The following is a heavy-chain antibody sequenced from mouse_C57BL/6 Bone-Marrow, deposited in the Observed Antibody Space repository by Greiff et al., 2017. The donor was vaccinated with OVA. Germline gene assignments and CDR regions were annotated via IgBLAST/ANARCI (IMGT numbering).Heavy chain of an antibody. CDR2: ISSGSSTI. J-gene: IGHJ3*01. Sequence: EVQVVDSGGGLVKPGGSLKLSCAASGFTFSDYGMHWVRQAPEKGLEWVAYISSGSSTIYYADTVKGRFTISRDNAKNTLFLQMTSLRSEDTAMYYCARWLRGPFAYWGQGTLVTVSA. V-gene: IGHV5-17*01. D-gene: IGHD2-2*01. CDR3: ARWLRGPFAY. CDR1: GFTFSDYG.